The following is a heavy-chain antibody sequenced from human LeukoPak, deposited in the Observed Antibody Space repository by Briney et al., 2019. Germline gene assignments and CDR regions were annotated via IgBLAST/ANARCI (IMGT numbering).Heavy chain of an antibody. CDR1: GGSMRTGSYY. CDR3: ARVAGGFDY. CDR2: IYHSGST. D-gene: IGHD3-16*01. V-gene: IGHV4-30-2*01. J-gene: IGHJ4*02. Sequence: SQTLSLTCTVSGGSMRTGSYYWGWIRQPPGKGLEWIGYIYHSGSTYYNPSLKSRVTISIDRSKNQFSLQLSSVTAADTAVYYCARVAGGFDYWGQGTLVTVSS.